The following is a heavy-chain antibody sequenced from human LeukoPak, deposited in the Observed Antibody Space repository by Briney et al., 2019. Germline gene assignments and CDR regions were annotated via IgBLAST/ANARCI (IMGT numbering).Heavy chain of an antibody. CDR3: ARAAYSSTWYSRYFDL. V-gene: IGHV1-46*01. CDR2: INPSGSST. D-gene: IGHD6-13*01. CDR1: GYSFTSHY. J-gene: IGHJ2*01. Sequence: ASVKVSCKASGYSFTSHYMHWVRQAPGQGLEWLGLINPSGSSTLYAQKFQGRVTMTRDMSTTTDYMELSSLRSEDTAVYYCARAAYSSTWYSRYFDLWGRGTLVTVSS.